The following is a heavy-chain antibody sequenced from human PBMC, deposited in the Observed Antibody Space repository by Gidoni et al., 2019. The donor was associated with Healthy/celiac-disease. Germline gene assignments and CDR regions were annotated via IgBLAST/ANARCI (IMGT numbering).Heavy chain of an antibody. V-gene: IGHV3-30*18. Sequence: QVQLVESGGGVVQHGRSLRVSCAASGFTFSSYGMHWVRKTPVKGMEWVAVISYDGINKYYADSVKARFTISRDNSKTTLYLQMNSLRAEDTAVYYCAKDSGDYDILTGSGYCFDYWGQGTLVTVSS. J-gene: IGHJ4*02. CDR3: AKDSGDYDILTGSGYCFDY. CDR1: GFTFSSYG. CDR2: ISYDGINK. D-gene: IGHD3-9*01.